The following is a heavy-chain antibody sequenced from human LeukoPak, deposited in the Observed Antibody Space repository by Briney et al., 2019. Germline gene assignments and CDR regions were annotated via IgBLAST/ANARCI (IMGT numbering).Heavy chain of an antibody. CDR2: ISPTGGST. CDR3: ARAPHYYDSNYMDV. V-gene: IGHV1-46*01. D-gene: IGHD3-22*01. J-gene: IGHJ6*03. Sequence: ASVKVSCKAFGYTFTNNWMHWVRQAPGQGPEWMGLISPTGGSTAYAQKFQGRVTLTRDMSTSTDYLELSSLRSEDTAVYYCARAPHYYDSNYMDVWGKGTTVTISS. CDR1: GYTFTNNW.